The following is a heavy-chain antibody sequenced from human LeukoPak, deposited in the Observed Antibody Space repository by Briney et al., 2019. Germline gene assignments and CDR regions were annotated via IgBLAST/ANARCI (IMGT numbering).Heavy chain of an antibody. Sequence: SETLSLTCTVSGDSINTYYWSWIRQPPGNGLEWIGYISYSGNTNYNPSLKSRVTISVDTSKNQFSLKLTSVTAADTAVYYCARVGYFDWFLFDYWGQGTLVTVSS. V-gene: IGHV4-59*01. CDR1: GDSINTYY. J-gene: IGHJ4*02. CDR2: ISYSGNT. D-gene: IGHD3-9*01. CDR3: ARVGYFDWFLFDY.